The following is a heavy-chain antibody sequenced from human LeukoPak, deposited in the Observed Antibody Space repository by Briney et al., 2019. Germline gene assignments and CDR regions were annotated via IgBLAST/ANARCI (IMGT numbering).Heavy chain of an antibody. CDR2: ISSGSSYI. V-gene: IGHV3-21*01. J-gene: IGHJ3*02. D-gene: IGHD1-26*01. Sequence: GGSLRLSCAASGFAFNSYSMNWVRQAPGKGLEWVSSISSGSSYIFYADSVKGRFTISRDNAKNSLYLQMNSLRAEDTAVYYCARQVGVDDAFDIWGQGTMVTISS. CDR1: GFAFNSYS. CDR3: ARQVGVDDAFDI.